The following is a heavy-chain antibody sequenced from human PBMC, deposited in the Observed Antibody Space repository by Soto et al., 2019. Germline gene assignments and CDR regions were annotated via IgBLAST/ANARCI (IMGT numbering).Heavy chain of an antibody. CDR1: GFTFSRYW. CDR3: AKVSYYYGMDV. Sequence: GGSLRLSCAASGFTFSRYWMHWVRQAPGKGLMWVSHINSDGSDIIYVDSVKGRFTISRDNSKNTLYLQMNSLRAEDTAVYYCAKVSYYYGMDVWGQGTTVTVSS. J-gene: IGHJ6*02. V-gene: IGHV3-74*01. CDR2: INSDGSDI.